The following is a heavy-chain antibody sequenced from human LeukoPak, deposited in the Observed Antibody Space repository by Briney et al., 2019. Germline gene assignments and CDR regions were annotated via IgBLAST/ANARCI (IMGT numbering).Heavy chain of an antibody. CDR3: ASSVGYCSGGSCYRYYYYYGMDV. Sequence: ASGKVSCKASGGTFTSYAISWVRQAPGQGLEWMGGIIPIVGTANYAQKFQGRVTITADESTSTAYMELSSLRSEDTAVYYCASSVGYCSGGSCYRYYYYYGMDVWGQGTTVTVSS. V-gene: IGHV1-69*13. CDR2: IIPIVGTA. J-gene: IGHJ6*02. CDR1: GGTFTSYA. D-gene: IGHD2-15*01.